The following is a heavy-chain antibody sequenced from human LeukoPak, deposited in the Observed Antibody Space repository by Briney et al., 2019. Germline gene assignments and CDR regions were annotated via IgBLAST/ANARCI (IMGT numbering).Heavy chain of an antibody. CDR1: GFTFSSSW. J-gene: IGHJ4*02. Sequence: GGSLRLSCATSGFTFSSSWMSWVRQAPGKGLECVANIKEDGREKYYVDSVKGRFTISRDNAKNSLYLQMSSLRAEDTAVYYCARGGRPDYWGQGTLVTVSS. CDR3: ARGGRPDY. V-gene: IGHV3-7*01. CDR2: IKEDGREK. D-gene: IGHD3-10*01.